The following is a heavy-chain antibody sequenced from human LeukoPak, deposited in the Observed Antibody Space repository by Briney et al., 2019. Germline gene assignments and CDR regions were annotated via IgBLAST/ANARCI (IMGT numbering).Heavy chain of an antibody. J-gene: IGHJ4*02. CDR2: IKSKTDGGTT. Sequence: KPGGSLRLSCAASGFTFSNAWMSWVRQAPGKGLEWVCRIKSKTDGGTTDYAAPVKGRFTISRDDSKNTLYLQMNSLKTEDTAVYYCTTVGPQQLEDYWGQGTLVTVSS. CDR3: TTVGPQQLEDY. V-gene: IGHV3-15*01. CDR1: GFTFSNAW. D-gene: IGHD6-13*01.